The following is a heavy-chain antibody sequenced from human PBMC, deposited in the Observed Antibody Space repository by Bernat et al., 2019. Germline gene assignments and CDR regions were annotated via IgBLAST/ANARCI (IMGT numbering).Heavy chain of an antibody. D-gene: IGHD3-3*01. CDR1: GGSFSNYS. V-gene: IGHV4-34*01. CDR2: INHSGST. CDR3: AWEQTELFHDFWSGYEGRYYYFYYMDV. Sequence: QVQLQQWGAGLLKPSETLSLTCGVYGGSFSNYSWSWIRQPPGKGLEWIGEINHSGSTDYNPSLATRVTISIDSSRNQFSLKLSSVTAADTAVYYCAWEQTELFHDFWSGYEGRYYYFYYMDVWGEGTSVTVSS. J-gene: IGHJ6*03.